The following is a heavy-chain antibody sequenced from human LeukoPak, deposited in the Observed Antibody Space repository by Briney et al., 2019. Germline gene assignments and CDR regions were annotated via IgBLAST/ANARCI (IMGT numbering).Heavy chain of an antibody. CDR1: RFTFSSYR. D-gene: IGHD2-15*01. J-gene: IGHJ3*01. Sequence: PGGSLRLSCAASRFTFSSYRMHWVRHAPGKGLWCVSRINSDGSSTNYADSVKGRFTIARDNAKHTLYMQMIYLRAEDTGVDYCARSIGSKNAFDVWGQGTMVTVSS. V-gene: IGHV3-74*01. CDR3: ARSIGSKNAFDV. CDR2: INSDGSST.